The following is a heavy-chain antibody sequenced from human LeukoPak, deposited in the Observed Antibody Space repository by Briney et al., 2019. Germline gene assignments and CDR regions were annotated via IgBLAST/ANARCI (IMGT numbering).Heavy chain of an antibody. CDR3: ARDNPAGP. D-gene: IGHD1-14*01. CDR1: GGSISGNS. Sequence: PSETLSLTCSVSGGSISGNSWSWIRPSAAKGLEWIGRVYTSGNTNYNPSFNSRVTMSIDTSKRQFSLKLYSVTAADTAVYYCARDNPAGPWGQGTLVTVSS. J-gene: IGHJ5*02. CDR2: VYTSGNT. V-gene: IGHV4-4*07.